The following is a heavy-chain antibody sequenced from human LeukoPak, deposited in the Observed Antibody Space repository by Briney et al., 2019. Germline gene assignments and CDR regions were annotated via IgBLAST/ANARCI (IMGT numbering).Heavy chain of an antibody. CDR3: AKDQGMRQVWNWFDA. D-gene: IGHD1-1*01. J-gene: IGHJ5*02. V-gene: IGHV3-33*05. CDR2: ISHDGSRE. CDR1: GFSFGSFG. Sequence: GRSLRLSCEASGFSFGSFGMHWLRQAPGKGVEWVAVISHDGSRENYGDSVRGRFAISRDNSRSTLYLQMNSLRAEDTAVYYCAKDQGMRQVWNWFDACGQGTLVTVSS.